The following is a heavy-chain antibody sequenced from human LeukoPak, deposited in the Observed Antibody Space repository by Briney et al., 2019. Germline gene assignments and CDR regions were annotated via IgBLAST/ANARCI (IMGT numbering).Heavy chain of an antibody. CDR1: GFTFSSFP. Sequence: PGRSLRLSCAASGFTFSSFPMHWVRQAPGKGLEWVAVISYDGSNKYYADSVKGRFTFSRDNSKNTLYLQMNSLRPEDTAVYYCASDKRDSSGDHYYFDYWGQGTLVTVSS. CDR3: ASDKRDSSGDHYYFDY. CDR2: ISYDGSNK. D-gene: IGHD3-22*01. J-gene: IGHJ4*02. V-gene: IGHV3-30-3*01.